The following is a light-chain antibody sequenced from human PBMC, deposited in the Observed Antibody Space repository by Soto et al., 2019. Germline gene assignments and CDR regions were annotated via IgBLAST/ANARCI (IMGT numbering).Light chain of an antibody. CDR2: AAS. Sequence: DIQMTQSPSSLSAFVGDRVTITCRASQGISNYLAWYQQKPGRVPTLLIYAASTLRSGVPSRFSGSGSGTDFTLTISSLQPEDDASYYCQEYKTAPFIFGPGTKVDIK. J-gene: IGKJ3*01. V-gene: IGKV1-27*01. CDR3: QEYKTAPFI. CDR1: QGISNY.